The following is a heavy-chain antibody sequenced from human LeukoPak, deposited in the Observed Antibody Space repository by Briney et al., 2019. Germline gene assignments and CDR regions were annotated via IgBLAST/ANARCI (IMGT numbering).Heavy chain of an antibody. CDR2: ISGSGGST. CDR1: GFTFSSYA. Sequence: GGSLRLSCAASGFTFSSYAMSWVRQAAGKGLECVSAISGSGGSTYYADSVKGRFTISRDNSKNTLNLQMNSLRAEDTAVYYCEAARGYCSGGSCFDYWGQGTLVTVSS. CDR3: EAARGYCSGGSCFDY. J-gene: IGHJ4*02. D-gene: IGHD2-15*01. V-gene: IGHV3-23*01.